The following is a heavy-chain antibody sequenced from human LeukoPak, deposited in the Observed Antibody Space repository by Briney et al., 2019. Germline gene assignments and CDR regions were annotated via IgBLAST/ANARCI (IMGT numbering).Heavy chain of an antibody. CDR1: GGSFSGYY. Sequence: SETLSLTCAVYGGSFSGYYWSWIRQPPGKGLEWIGEINHSGSTNYNPSLKSRVTISVDTSKNQFSLKLSPVTAADTAVYYCARGFTAMVRGYYFDYWGQGTLVTVSS. CDR3: ARGFTAMVRGYYFDY. D-gene: IGHD5-18*01. J-gene: IGHJ4*02. CDR2: INHSGST. V-gene: IGHV4-34*01.